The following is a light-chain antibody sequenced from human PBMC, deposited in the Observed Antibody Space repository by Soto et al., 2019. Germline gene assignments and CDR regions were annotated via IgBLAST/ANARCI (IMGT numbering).Light chain of an antibody. V-gene: IGKV3-20*01. Sequence: EIVLTQSPGTLSLSPGERATLSCRASQSVSSSSLSWYQQKPGQAPRLLIYDTSSRATDIPDRFSGSGSGKNFSLTISRLEPEDFTVYYCQHYGTSMWTFGQGTTVEIK. CDR3: QHYGTSMWT. CDR1: QSVSSSS. CDR2: DTS. J-gene: IGKJ1*01.